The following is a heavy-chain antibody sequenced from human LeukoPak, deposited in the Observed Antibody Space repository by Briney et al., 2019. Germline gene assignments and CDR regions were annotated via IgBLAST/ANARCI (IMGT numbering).Heavy chain of an antibody. CDR3: ARRAVVATRGYYYYMDV. D-gene: IGHD5-12*01. CDR1: GYTFTSYG. J-gene: IGHJ6*03. CDR2: ISAYNGNT. V-gene: IGHV1-18*01. Sequence: GASVKVSCKASGYTFTSYGISWVRQAPGQGLEWMGWISAYNGNTSYAQKLQGRVTMTTDTSTSTAYMELRSLRSDDTAVYYCARRAVVATRGYYYYMDVWGKGTTVTVSS.